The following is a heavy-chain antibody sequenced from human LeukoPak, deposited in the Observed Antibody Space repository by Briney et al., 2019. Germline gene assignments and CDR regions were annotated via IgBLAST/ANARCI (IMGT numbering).Heavy chain of an antibody. V-gene: IGHV3-23*01. J-gene: IGHJ4*02. Sequence: GGTLRLSCAASGFTFSSYAMSGGRQAPAKRPQWFSIISGSGGSTYYADSVKGRFTISKDNSKNTLYLQMNSLRAEDTAVYYCATVSGYGNNWFNYFDYWGQGTLVTVSS. CDR3: ATVSGYGNNWFNYFDY. CDR1: GFTFSSYA. CDR2: ISGSGGST. D-gene: IGHD6-13*01.